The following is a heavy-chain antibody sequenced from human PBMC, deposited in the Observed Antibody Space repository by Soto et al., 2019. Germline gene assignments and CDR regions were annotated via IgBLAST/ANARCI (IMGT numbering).Heavy chain of an antibody. Sequence: QVQLVQSGAEVKKPGASVKVSCKASGYTFTGYYMHWVRQAPGQGLEWMGWINPNSGGTNYAQKFQGWVTMTRDTSISTDYMELSRLRSDDTAVYYCARDDGYYGSGISYYYYGMDVWGQGTTVTVSS. D-gene: IGHD3-10*01. V-gene: IGHV1-2*04. CDR3: ARDDGYYGSGISYYYYGMDV. CDR2: INPNSGGT. CDR1: GYTFTGYY. J-gene: IGHJ6*02.